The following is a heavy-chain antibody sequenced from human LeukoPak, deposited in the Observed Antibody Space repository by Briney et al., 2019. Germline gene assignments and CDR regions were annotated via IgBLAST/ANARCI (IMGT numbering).Heavy chain of an antibody. CDR3: VRGIDTTGYFNY. CDR2: INTNTGSS. J-gene: IGHJ4*02. CDR1: GYTFNTYP. V-gene: IGHV7-4-1*02. D-gene: IGHD3-22*01. Sequence: APVKVSCKASGYTFNTYPLNWVRQAPGQGLEWMGWINTNTGSSTYAQGLTGRFVFSLDTSVSTAFLQISSLKAEDTALYYCVRGIDTTGYFNYWGQGTLVTVSS.